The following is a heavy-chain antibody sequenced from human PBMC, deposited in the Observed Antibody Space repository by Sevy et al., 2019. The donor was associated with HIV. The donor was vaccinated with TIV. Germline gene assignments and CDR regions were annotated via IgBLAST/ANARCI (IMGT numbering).Heavy chain of an antibody. J-gene: IGHJ3*02. CDR2: INNDGSNT. CDR3: GREMISMVPGVPDAFDI. Sequence: GGSLRLSCAASGFTFGNYWMHWVRQAPGKGLVWISRINNDGSNTNYADSVKGRLTTSRDNSKNTRYLQMNSLRAEDTAVYYCGREMISMVPGVPDAFDIWGQGTMVTVSS. CDR1: GFTFGNYW. D-gene: IGHD3-10*01. V-gene: IGHV3-74*01.